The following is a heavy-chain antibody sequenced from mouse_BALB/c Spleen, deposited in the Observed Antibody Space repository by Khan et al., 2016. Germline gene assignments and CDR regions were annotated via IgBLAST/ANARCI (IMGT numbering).Heavy chain of an antibody. D-gene: IGHD3-3*01. Sequence: EVQLQESGPGLVKPSQSLSLTCTVTDYSITSDYAWNWIRQFPGNKLEWMGYISYSGSTSYNPSLKSRISITRDTSKNQFFLQLNSVTTEDTATYYCARVGDYAMDYWGQGTSVTVSS. CDR1: DYSITSDYA. V-gene: IGHV3-2*02. CDR2: ISYSGST. J-gene: IGHJ4*01. CDR3: ARVGDYAMDY.